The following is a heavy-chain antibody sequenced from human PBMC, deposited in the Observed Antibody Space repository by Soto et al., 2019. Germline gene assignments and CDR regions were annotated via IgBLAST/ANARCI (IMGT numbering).Heavy chain of an antibody. CDR2: IYHSGST. V-gene: IGHV4-30-2*01. J-gene: IGHJ5*02. CDR1: GGSISSGGYS. Sequence: SETRSLTCAVSGGSISSGGYSWSWIRQPPGKGLEWIWYIYHSGSTYYNPSLKSRVTISVDRSKNQFSLKLSSVTAADTAVYYCARYSSSWNNWFDPWGQGTLVTVSS. CDR3: ARYSSSWNNWFDP. D-gene: IGHD6-13*01.